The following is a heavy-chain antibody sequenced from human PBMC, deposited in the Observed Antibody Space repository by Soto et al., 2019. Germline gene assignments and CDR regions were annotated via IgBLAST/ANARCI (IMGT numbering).Heavy chain of an antibody. Sequence: SETLSLTCTVSGGSISTCYWNWIRQPPGKGLEWVGYIHYSGSTKYNPSLKSRVTTSVDTSKNQFSLRLKSVTAADTAVYYCARAERGWLQFNYWGQGALVTVSS. CDR1: GGSISTCY. CDR3: ARAERGWLQFNY. D-gene: IGHD1-1*01. CDR2: IHYSGST. V-gene: IGHV4-59*13. J-gene: IGHJ4*02.